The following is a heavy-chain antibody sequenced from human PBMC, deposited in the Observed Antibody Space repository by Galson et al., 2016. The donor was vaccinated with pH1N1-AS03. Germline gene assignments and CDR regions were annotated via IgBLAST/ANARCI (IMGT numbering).Heavy chain of an antibody. Sequence: ETLSLTCSVSGDSVISKNYYWGWDRQPPGKGLEWIGSISFRGSSYSNPSLKSRVRISIDESNNPFSLDLNSVTAADTALYYCVMDTTTWMRFDYWGQGVLVIVSS. V-gene: IGHV4-39*07. J-gene: IGHJ4*02. CDR2: ISFRGSS. CDR1: GDSVISKNYY. CDR3: VMDTTTWMRFDY. D-gene: IGHD1-1*01.